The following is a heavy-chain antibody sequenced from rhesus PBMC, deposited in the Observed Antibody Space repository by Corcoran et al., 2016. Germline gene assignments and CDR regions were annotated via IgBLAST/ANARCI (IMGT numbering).Heavy chain of an antibody. CDR1: GGSISSNF. CDR3: ARGSNLSGLDF. D-gene: IGHD4-23*01. Sequence: QLQESGPGLVKPSETLSLTCAVSGGSISSNFWGWIRQPPGKGLDWIGLISGSDGTTAYSPPLKSRVTISIDTSKTQFSLKVNSVTAADTAVYYCARGSNLSGLDFWGQGVAVTVSS. J-gene: IGHJ6*01. CDR2: ISGSDGTT. V-gene: IGHV4-160*01.